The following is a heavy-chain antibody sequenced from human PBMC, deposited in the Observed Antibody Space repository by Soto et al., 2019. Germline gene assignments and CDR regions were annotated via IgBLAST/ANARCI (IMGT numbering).Heavy chain of an antibody. CDR3: AKKVYSSGWYPNPLDY. CDR1: GFTFSSYA. V-gene: IGHV3-23*01. D-gene: IGHD6-19*01. Sequence: GGSLRLSCAASGFTFSSYAMSWVRQAPGKGLEWVSAISGSGGSTYYADSVKGRFIISRDNSKNTLYLQMNSLRAEDTAVYYCAKKVYSSGWYPNPLDYWGQGTLVTVSS. J-gene: IGHJ4*02. CDR2: ISGSGGST.